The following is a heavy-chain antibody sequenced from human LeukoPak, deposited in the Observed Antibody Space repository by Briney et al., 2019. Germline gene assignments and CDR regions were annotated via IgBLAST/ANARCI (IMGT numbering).Heavy chain of an antibody. Sequence: ASVKVSCKASGCTFTSYDINWVRQATGQGLEWMGWMNPNSGNTGYAQKFQGRVTMTRNTSISTAYMELSSLRSEDTAVYYCAREYNWNPTYYYYYGMDVWGQGTTVTVSS. V-gene: IGHV1-8*01. J-gene: IGHJ6*02. CDR3: AREYNWNPTYYYYYGMDV. CDR2: MNPNSGNT. CDR1: GCTFTSYD. D-gene: IGHD1-20*01.